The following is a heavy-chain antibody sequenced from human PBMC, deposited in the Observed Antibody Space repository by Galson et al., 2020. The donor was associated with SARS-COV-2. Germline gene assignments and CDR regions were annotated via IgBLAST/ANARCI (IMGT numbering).Heavy chain of an antibody. CDR1: GFTFKSYE. V-gene: IGHV3-48*03. D-gene: IGHD2-15*01. CDR2: ISSSGRTI. Sequence: GESLKISCAASGFTFKSYEMNWVRQAPGKGLEWVSYISSSGRTISYADSVKGRFTISRDNAKNSLYLQMDSLRAEDTAVYYCARQNSGDYWGQGTLVSVSS. CDR3: ARQNSGDY. J-gene: IGHJ4*02.